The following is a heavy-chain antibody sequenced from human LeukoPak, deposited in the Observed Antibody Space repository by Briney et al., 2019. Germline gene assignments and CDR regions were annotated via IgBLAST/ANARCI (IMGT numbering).Heavy chain of an antibody. D-gene: IGHD3-22*01. J-gene: IGHJ4*02. Sequence: PGGSLRLSCAATGFTFSSYPMYWVRQAPGKGLEWVAVILHDGRNKYYADSVKGRFTISRDNSKKNTLYLQMNSLRSEDTAVYYCATQLRRPYYYDSSGYYPYYFDYWGQGTLVTVSS. CDR2: ILHDGRNK. CDR3: ATQLRRPYYYDSSGYYPYYFDY. V-gene: IGHV3-30*04. CDR1: GFTFSSYP.